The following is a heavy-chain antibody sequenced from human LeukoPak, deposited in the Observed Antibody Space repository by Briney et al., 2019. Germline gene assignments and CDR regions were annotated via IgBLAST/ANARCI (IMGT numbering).Heavy chain of an antibody. J-gene: IGHJ4*02. D-gene: IGHD3-10*01. Sequence: GGSLRLSCAASGFTFSTYSMNWVRQAPGKGLEWVSYIRSGSGTIRYADSVKGRFTISRDNAKNSLYLHMSSLRDEDTAVYYCAGDSGYAFDYWGRGTLVTASS. CDR1: GFTFSTYS. CDR2: IRSGSGTI. V-gene: IGHV3-48*02. CDR3: AGDSGYAFDY.